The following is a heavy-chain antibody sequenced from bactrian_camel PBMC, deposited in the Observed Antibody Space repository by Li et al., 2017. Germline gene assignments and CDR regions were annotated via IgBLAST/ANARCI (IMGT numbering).Heavy chain of an antibody. D-gene: IGHD1*01. V-gene: IGHV3S40*01. CDR2: ITSLPSLFRAA. Sequence: VQLVESGGGLVQPGESLRLSCVASGITFSRHDMSWVRQAPGKEVEWVAGITSLPSLFRAASYADSVKGRFTISKDNAKNIVYLQMDSLKPEDTGTYYCAADLYSCWMPSLTQSFPYWGQGTQVTVSS. J-gene: IGHJ4*01. CDR3: AADLYSCWMPSLTQSFPY. CDR1: GITFSRHD.